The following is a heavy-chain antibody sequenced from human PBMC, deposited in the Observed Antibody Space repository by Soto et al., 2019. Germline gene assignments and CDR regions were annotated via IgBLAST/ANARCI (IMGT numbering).Heavy chain of an antibody. J-gene: IGHJ4*01. V-gene: IGHV3-9*01. Sequence: PGGSLRLSCAASGFTFDDYAMHWVRQTPGKGLEWVSGITWNSGTIGYVDSVKGRFIISRDNSKNTVYLQMNSLRADDTAVYYCARGSLYWGQGTLVTVSS. CDR2: ITWNSGTI. CDR1: GFTFDDYA. CDR3: ARGSLY.